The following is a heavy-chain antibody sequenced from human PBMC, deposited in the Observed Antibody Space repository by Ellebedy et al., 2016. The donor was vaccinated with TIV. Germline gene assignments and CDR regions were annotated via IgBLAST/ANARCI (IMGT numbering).Heavy chain of an antibody. V-gene: IGHV1-69*04. D-gene: IGHD1-26*01. CDR2: IIPMVGIA. Sequence: SVKVSXXASGGTFSNYAIGWVRQAPGQGLEWMGRIIPMVGIANYAQKFQARVTFTADKSTSTAYMELSSLRSEDTAVYYCARDRGSSGTYYPRLGYYYYMDVWGTGTTVTVSS. J-gene: IGHJ6*03. CDR1: GGTFSNYA. CDR3: ARDRGSSGTYYPRLGYYYYMDV.